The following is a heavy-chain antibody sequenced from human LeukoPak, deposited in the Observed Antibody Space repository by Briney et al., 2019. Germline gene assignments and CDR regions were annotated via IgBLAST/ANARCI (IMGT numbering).Heavy chain of an antibody. CDR2: ISAYNGNT. Sequence: AXXKVSCKASGYTFTSYGISWVRQAPGQGLEWMGWISAYNGNTNYAQKLQGRVTMTTDTSTSTAYMELRSLRSDDTAMYYCARGASGTTAFDYWGQGTLVTVSS. CDR1: GYTFTSYG. D-gene: IGHD1-7*01. J-gene: IGHJ4*02. CDR3: ARGASGTTAFDY. V-gene: IGHV1-18*01.